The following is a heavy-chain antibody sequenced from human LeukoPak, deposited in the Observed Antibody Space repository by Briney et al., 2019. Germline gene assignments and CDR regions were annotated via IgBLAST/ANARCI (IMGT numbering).Heavy chain of an antibody. Sequence: TSETLSLTCTVSGGSISSSSYYWGWIRQPPGKGLEWIGSIYYSGSTYYNPSLKSRVTISVDTSKNQFSLKLSSVTAADTAVYYCARDISDSSGYLHAFDIWGQGTMVTVSS. CDR3: ARDISDSSGYLHAFDI. CDR1: GGSISSSSYY. D-gene: IGHD3-22*01. V-gene: IGHV4-39*07. J-gene: IGHJ3*02. CDR2: IYYSGST.